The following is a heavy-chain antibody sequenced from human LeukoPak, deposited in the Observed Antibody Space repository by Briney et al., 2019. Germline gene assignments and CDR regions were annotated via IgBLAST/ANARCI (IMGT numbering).Heavy chain of an antibody. V-gene: IGHV1-3*04. J-gene: IGHJ4*02. CDR3: ARDRAMADY. CDR2: INTGNGNT. Sequence: ASVKVSCKASGYIFTSFPTHLVLQARGQRLEWMGWINTGNGNTKYSQRFEGRVTVTTDTSAVAAYMELSSLRSEDTAVYYCARDRAMADYWGQGTLVTVSS. CDR1: GYIFTSFP. D-gene: IGHD5-18*01.